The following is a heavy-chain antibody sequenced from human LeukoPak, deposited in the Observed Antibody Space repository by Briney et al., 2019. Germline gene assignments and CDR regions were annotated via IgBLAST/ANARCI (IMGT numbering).Heavy chain of an antibody. Sequence: VASMKVSCKASGYTFTDYYMHWVRQAPGQGLEWMGWIDPRSGGTNFARKFQGRATMTRDTSISTAYMELSRLTSDDTAVYYCTSSDYTSSDYWGQGTLVTVSS. V-gene: IGHV1-2*02. J-gene: IGHJ4*02. CDR2: IDPRSGGT. CDR3: TSSDYTSSDY. D-gene: IGHD2-2*02. CDR1: GYTFTDYY.